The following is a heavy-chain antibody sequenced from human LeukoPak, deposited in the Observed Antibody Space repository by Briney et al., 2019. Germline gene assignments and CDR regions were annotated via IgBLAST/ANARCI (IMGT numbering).Heavy chain of an antibody. D-gene: IGHD3-22*01. CDR1: GYTFTSYG. V-gene: IGHV1-18*01. CDR2: ISAYNGNT. J-gene: IGHJ4*02. Sequence: AASVRVSCKASGYTFTSYGISWVRQAPGQGLEWMGWISAYNGNTHCAQKLQGRVTMTTDTSTSTAYMELSSLRSEDTAVYYCARATAYYYDSSGYYWGAYYFDYWGQGTLVTVSS. CDR3: ARATAYYYDSSGYYWGAYYFDY.